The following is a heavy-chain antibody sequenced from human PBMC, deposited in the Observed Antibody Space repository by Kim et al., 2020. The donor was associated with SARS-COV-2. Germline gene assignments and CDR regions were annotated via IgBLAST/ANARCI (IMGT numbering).Heavy chain of an antibody. CDR1: GYTFTGYY. Sequence: ASVKVSCKASGYTFTGYYMHWVRQAPGQGLEWMGWINPNSGGTNYAQKFQGWVTMTRDTSISTAYMELSRLRSDDTAVYYCARESHYYGSGSYYNADTNYYYYGMDVWGQGTTVTVSS. V-gene: IGHV1-2*04. J-gene: IGHJ6*02. CDR3: ARESHYYGSGSYYNADTNYYYYGMDV. CDR2: INPNSGGT. D-gene: IGHD3-10*01.